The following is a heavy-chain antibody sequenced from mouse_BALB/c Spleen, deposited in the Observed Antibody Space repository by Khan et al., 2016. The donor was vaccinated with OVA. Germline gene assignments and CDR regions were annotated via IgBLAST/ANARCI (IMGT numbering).Heavy chain of an antibody. J-gene: IGHJ4*01. CDR3: ARQPYYHYNIMDY. CDR1: GFSLTNYG. D-gene: IGHD2-10*01. Sequence: VKLQESGPGLVAPSQSLSITCTISGFSLTNYGVHWIRQPPGKGLEWLVVIWSDGSTTSNSALKSRLTITKDNSKSQVFLQMNSLQTDDTAIYFCARQPYYHYNIMDYWGQGTSVTVSS. V-gene: IGHV2-6-1*01. CDR2: IWSDGST.